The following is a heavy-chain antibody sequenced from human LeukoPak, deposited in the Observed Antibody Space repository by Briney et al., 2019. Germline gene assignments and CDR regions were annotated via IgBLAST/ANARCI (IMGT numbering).Heavy chain of an antibody. J-gene: IGHJ4*02. CDR1: GFTFSGSA. CDR3: TRLRYGTVSDY. D-gene: IGHD5-18*01. V-gene: IGHV3-73*01. Sequence: GGSLRLSCAASGFTFSGSAMHWVRQASGKGLEWVGRIRSKANSYAAAYAASVKGRFTISRDDSKNTAYLQMNSLKTEDTAVYYCTRLRYGTVSDYWGQGTLVTVSS. CDR2: IRSKANSYAA.